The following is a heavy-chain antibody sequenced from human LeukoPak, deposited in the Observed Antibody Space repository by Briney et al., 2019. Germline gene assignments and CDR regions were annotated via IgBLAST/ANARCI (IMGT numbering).Heavy chain of an antibody. CDR2: ISGSGVST. V-gene: IGHV3-23*01. J-gene: IGHJ4*02. Sequence: GGSLRLSCAASGFTFSSYAMSWVRQAPGKGLEWVSAISGSGVSTYYADSERGRFTISRDNSKNTLYMQMNGLGAEDTAVYYCAKKKELAGAGCFDYWGQGTLVTVSS. CDR3: AKKKELAGAGCFDY. D-gene: IGHD1-7*01. CDR1: GFTFSSYA.